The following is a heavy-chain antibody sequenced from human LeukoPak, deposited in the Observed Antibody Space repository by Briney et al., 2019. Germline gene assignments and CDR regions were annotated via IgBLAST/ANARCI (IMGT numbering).Heavy chain of an antibody. D-gene: IGHD4-17*01. Sequence: GGSLRLSCAASGFAFSSFGKHWVRQAPGKGLEWVAVIWYDGTNKYYADSVKGRFTISRDNSKNTLYLQMNRLRAEDTAVYYCARATVTRWFDPWGQGTLVTVSS. V-gene: IGHV3-33*01. CDR2: IWYDGTNK. CDR1: GFAFSSFG. CDR3: ARATVTRWFDP. J-gene: IGHJ5*02.